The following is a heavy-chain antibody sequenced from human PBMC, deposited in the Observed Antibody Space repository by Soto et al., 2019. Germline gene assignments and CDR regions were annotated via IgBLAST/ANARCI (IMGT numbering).Heavy chain of an antibody. Sequence: GGSLRLSCAASGFTFSSYGMHWVRQAPGKGLEWVAVISYDGSNKYYADSVKGRFTISRDNSKNTLYLQMNSLRAEDTAVYYCAKDTLLWFGEDHWYYYGMDVWGQGTTVTVSS. V-gene: IGHV3-30*18. CDR2: ISYDGSNK. D-gene: IGHD3-10*01. CDR3: AKDTLLWFGEDHWYYYGMDV. CDR1: GFTFSSYG. J-gene: IGHJ6*02.